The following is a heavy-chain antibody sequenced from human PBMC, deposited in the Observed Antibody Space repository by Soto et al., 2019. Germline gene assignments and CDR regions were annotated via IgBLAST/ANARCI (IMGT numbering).Heavy chain of an antibody. CDR3: ARGDDDRPFDY. CDR2: IYYSGST. D-gene: IGHD1-1*01. Sequence: QVQLQESGPGLVKPSQTLSLTCTVSGGSISSGGYYWSWIRQHPGKGLEWIGYIYYSGSTYYNPSLKGRVTIAVDTSKNQFSLKLSSVTAADTAVYYCARGDDDRPFDYWGQGTLVTVSS. J-gene: IGHJ4*02. CDR1: GGSISSGGYY. V-gene: IGHV4-31*03.